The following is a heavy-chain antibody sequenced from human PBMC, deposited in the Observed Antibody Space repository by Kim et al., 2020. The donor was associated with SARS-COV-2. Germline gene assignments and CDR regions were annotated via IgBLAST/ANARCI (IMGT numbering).Heavy chain of an antibody. CDR3: ARGGGYVVRSYYYYGMDV. D-gene: IGHD3-10*01. Sequence: GGSLRLSCAASGFTFSSYSMYWVRQAPGKGLVWVSYISSSSSTIYYADSVKGRFTISRDNAKNSLYLQMNSLRDEDTAVYYCARGGGYVVRSYYYYGMDVWGQGTTVTVSS. V-gene: IGHV3-48*02. CDR2: ISSSSSTI. J-gene: IGHJ6*02. CDR1: GFTFSSYS.